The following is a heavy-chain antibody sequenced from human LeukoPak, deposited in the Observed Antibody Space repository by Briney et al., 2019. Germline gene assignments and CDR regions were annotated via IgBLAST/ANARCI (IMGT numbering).Heavy chain of an antibody. CDR1: GYPFSNNW. D-gene: IGHD7-27*01. CDR3: VTDLGIGDGR. Sequence: PGGSLRLSCVASGYPFSNNWMTWVRQAPGKGLEWVATIKQDGRETYYVDTVKGRFSISRDNARDSVYLQMNILRAEDAAVYYCVTDLGIGDGRWGQGTLVTVSS. CDR2: IKQDGRET. V-gene: IGHV3-7*02. J-gene: IGHJ4*02.